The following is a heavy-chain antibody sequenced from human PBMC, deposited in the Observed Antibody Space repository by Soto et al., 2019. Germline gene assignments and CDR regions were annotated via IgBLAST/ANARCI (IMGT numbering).Heavy chain of an antibody. CDR3: ARGLAAGSRLDNGMDV. D-gene: IGHD6-13*01. CDR1: GFTFSSYA. Sequence: GGSLRLSCAASGFTFSSYAMHWVRQAPGKGLEWVAVISYDGSNKYYADSVKGRFTISRDNSKNTLYLQMNSLRAEDTAVYYCARGLAAGSRLDNGMDVWGQRTTDTVSS. J-gene: IGHJ6*02. CDR2: ISYDGSNK. V-gene: IGHV3-30-3*01.